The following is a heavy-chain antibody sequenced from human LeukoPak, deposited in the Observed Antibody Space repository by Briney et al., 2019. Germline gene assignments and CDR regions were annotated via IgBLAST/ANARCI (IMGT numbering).Heavy chain of an antibody. Sequence: GGSLRLSCAASGFTFSSYGMHWVRQAPGEGLEWVAVIPYDGSNKYYADSVKGRFTISRDNAKNSLYLQMNSLRAEDTAVYYCARDPYSGSYGNYYYYFMDVWGKGTSVTISS. V-gene: IGHV3-30*03. CDR1: GFTFSSYG. CDR2: IPYDGSNK. J-gene: IGHJ6*03. D-gene: IGHD1-26*01. CDR3: ARDPYSGSYGNYYYYFMDV.